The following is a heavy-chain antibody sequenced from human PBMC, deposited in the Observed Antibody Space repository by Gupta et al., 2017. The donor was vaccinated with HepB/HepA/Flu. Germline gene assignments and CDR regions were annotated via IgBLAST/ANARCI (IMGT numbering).Heavy chain of an antibody. D-gene: IGHD3-3*01. Sequence: QVQLQESGPGLVKPSGTLSLTCAVSDGSLTSGYWWSWVRQPPGKGLEWIGEVYHSGSTNYNPSLKSRVAISVDKSKSQFSLQRTSVTAADTAVYFCARGGWGGSKLIDFWGPGTLVTVSS. CDR2: VYHSGST. V-gene: IGHV4-4*02. CDR1: DGSLTSGYW. J-gene: IGHJ4*02. CDR3: ARGGWGGSKLIDF.